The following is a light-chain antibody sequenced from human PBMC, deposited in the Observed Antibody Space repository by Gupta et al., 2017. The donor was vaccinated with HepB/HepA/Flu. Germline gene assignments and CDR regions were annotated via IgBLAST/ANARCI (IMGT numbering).Light chain of an antibody. V-gene: IGKV1-5*03. J-gene: IGKJ1*01. CDR3: QQYYTYSPERT. CDR2: KAS. Sequence: DVQMTQSPSTLSASIGDRVTITFRASQSIDIWLAWYQQRPGKAPKLLMSKASTLESGVPSRFSGSGSGTEVTLTISGLQPDDFATYYCQQYYTYSPERTFGQGTKVEIK. CDR1: QSIDIW.